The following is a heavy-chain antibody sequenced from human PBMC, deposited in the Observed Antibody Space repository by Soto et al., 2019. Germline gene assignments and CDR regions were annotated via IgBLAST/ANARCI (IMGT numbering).Heavy chain of an antibody. CDR1: GFTFSRSA. Sequence: EVQLVESGGGLVQPGESLKLSCAASGFTFSRSAIHWVRQASGKGPEWVGRIRNRANSYATTYAASLEGRITISRDDSKDTAFLQMNSLKIEDTAIYYCITDLAELSGHYFDYWGQGTQVTVSA. CDR3: ITDLAELSGHYFDY. J-gene: IGHJ4*02. CDR2: IRNRANSYAT. V-gene: IGHV3-73*02. D-gene: IGHD3-10*01.